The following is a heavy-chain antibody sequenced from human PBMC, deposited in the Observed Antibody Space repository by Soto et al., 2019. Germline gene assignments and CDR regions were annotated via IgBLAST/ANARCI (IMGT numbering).Heavy chain of an antibody. J-gene: IGHJ4*02. D-gene: IGHD1-26*01. CDR1: GFTFSSYA. V-gene: IGHV3-23*01. CDR3: ANTGELVSYYYFDY. Sequence: GGSLRLSCAASGFTFSSYAMSWVRQAPGKGLEWVSAISGSGGSTYYADSVKGRFTISRDNSKNTLYLQMDSLRAEDTAVYYCANTGELVSYYYFDYWGQGTLVTVSS. CDR2: ISGSGGST.